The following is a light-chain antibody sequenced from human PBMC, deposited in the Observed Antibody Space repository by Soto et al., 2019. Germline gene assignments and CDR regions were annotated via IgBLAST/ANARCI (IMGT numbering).Light chain of an antibody. Sequence: DIQMTQSPSSLSASVGDKVTITCRTSQSITIYLNWYHHKPGIAPKLLIYGATTLQSGVPSRFRGSGSGTDFTLTISSLQPEDFGIYDCQQSYSIPWTFGQGTKVEIK. V-gene: IGKV1-39*01. J-gene: IGKJ1*01. CDR2: GAT. CDR3: QQSYSIPWT. CDR1: QSITIY.